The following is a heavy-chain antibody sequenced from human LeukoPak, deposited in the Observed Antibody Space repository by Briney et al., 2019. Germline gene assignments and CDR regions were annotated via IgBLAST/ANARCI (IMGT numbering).Heavy chain of an antibody. CDR2: IFSGGTT. V-gene: IGHV3-53*01. J-gene: IGHJ4*02. D-gene: IGHD3-10*01. CDR1: GFTVSSNY. CDR3: ARDGGPRGSGTYYF. Sequence: TGGSLRLSCAASGFTVSSNYMSWVRQAPGKGLEWVSVIFSGGTTYCADSVKGRFTISRDNSKSTLYLQINSLRAEDTAVYYCARDGGPRGSGTYYFWGQGTVVTVSS.